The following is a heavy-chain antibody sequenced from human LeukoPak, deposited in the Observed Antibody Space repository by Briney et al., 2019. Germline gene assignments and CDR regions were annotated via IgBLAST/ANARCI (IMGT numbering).Heavy chain of an antibody. J-gene: IGHJ4*02. Sequence: SETLSLTCTVSGDSISSGSHHWGWIRLSPGKGLEWIGSIYYGRTTYYNPSLNNRVSISVVTSKNQFSLQLNSMSAADTAVYYCVRHDGRGGATMGALDSWGQGSLVTVSS. CDR2: IYYGRTT. D-gene: IGHD4/OR15-4a*01. CDR1: GDSISSGSHH. V-gene: IGHV4-39*01. CDR3: VRHDGRGGATMGALDS.